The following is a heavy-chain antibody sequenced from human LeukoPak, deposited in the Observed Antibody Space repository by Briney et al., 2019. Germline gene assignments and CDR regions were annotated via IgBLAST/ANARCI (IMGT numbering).Heavy chain of an antibody. D-gene: IGHD3-10*01. CDR2: IYYSGST. V-gene: IGHV4-59*01. CDR3: AGESGYYGSGSYYGDYYGMDV. Sequence: PSETLSLTCTVSGGSISSYYWSWIRQPPGKGLEWIGYIYYSGSTNYNPSLKSRVTISVDTSKNQFSLKLSSVTAADTAVYYCAGESGYYGSGSYYGDYYGMDVWGKGTTVTVSS. J-gene: IGHJ6*04. CDR1: GGSISSYY.